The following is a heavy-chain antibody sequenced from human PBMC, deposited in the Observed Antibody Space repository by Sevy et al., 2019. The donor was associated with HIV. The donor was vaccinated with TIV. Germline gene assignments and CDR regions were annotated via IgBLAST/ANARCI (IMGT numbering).Heavy chain of an antibody. J-gene: IGHJ4*02. CDR2: IHHSGSI. CDR3: ARGGSIVTARDYFDH. Sequence: SETLSLTCGVSDYSISSGYYWGWIRQPPGKGLEWLGSIHHSGSIYFNPSLNSRVIISVDTSKNQFSLKLHSVTAADTAVYYYARGGSIVTARDYFDHWGQGVLVTVSS. CDR1: DYSISSGYY. D-gene: IGHD1-26*01. V-gene: IGHV4-38-2*01.